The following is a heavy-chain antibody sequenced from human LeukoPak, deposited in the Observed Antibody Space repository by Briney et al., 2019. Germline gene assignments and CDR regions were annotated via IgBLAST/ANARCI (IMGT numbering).Heavy chain of an antibody. D-gene: IGHD6-13*01. V-gene: IGHV4-31*03. Sequence: PSQTLSLTCTVSGGSISSGGYCWSWIRQHPGKGLEWIGYIYYSGSTYYNPSLKSRVTISVDTSKNQFSLKLSSVTAADTAVYYCARFLAAAAPFDYWGQGTLVTVSS. CDR1: GGSISSGGYC. J-gene: IGHJ4*02. CDR2: IYYSGST. CDR3: ARFLAAAAPFDY.